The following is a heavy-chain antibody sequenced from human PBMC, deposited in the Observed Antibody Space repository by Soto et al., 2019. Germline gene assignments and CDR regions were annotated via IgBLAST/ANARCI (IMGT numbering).Heavy chain of an antibody. D-gene: IGHD6-13*01. Sequence: SQTLSLTCDISGDSVSSNIAAWNWIRQSPSRGLEWLGRTSYRSKWYNDYAVSAKSRITINPDTSKNQFSLQLNSVTPEDTAVYYCARDIESIAAAGYDYWGQGPLVTVSS. CDR3: ARDIESIAAAGYDY. CDR1: GDSVSSNIAA. V-gene: IGHV6-1*01. J-gene: IGHJ4*02. CDR2: TSYRSKWYN.